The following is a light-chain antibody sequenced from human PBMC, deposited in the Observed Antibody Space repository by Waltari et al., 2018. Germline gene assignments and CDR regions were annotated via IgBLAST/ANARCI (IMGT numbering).Light chain of an antibody. V-gene: IGKV1-33*01. CDR1: QDISNY. Sequence: DIQMTQSQSSLSASVGDRVTITCQASQDISNYLNWYQQKQGKAPKLLIYEASNLETGVPSRFSGGGSETDFACTISSLQPEDIGTYYCQQYDNLPFTFGPGTKVDIK. CDR2: EAS. CDR3: QQYDNLPFT. J-gene: IGKJ3*01.